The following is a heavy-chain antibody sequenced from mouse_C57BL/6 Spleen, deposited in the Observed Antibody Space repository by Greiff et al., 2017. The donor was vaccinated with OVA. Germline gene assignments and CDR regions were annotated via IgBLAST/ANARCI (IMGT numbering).Heavy chain of an antibody. J-gene: IGHJ3*01. CDR1: GYSFTDYN. CDR3: ARMEGSYYDYGGAY. D-gene: IGHD2-4*01. Sequence: VQLKESGPELVKPGASVKISCKASGYSFTDYNMNWVKQSNGKSLEWIGVINPNYGTTSYNQKFKGKATLTVDQSSSTAYMQLNSLTSEDSAVYYCARMEGSYYDYGGAYWGQGTLVTVSA. V-gene: IGHV1-39*01. CDR2: INPNYGTT.